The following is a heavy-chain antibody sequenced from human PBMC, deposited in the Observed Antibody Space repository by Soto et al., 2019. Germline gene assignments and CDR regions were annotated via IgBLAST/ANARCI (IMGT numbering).Heavy chain of an antibody. V-gene: IGHV4-30-2*05. CDR1: GDTISTGGYT. CDR3: ARDDLVGSGYDFSYGMDV. J-gene: IGHJ6*02. Sequence: SETLSLTCDVSGDTISTGGYTWAWIRQPPGKALEWIGHTYHSGNPYYNQSLKSRVTISVDTSKNQFYLKLSSVTAADTAVYYFARDDLVGSGYDFSYGMDVWGQGTTVTVSS. CDR2: TYHSGNP. D-gene: IGHD5-12*01.